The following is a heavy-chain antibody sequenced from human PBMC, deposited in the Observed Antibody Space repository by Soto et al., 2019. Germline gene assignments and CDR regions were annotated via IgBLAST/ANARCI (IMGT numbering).Heavy chain of an antibody. J-gene: IGHJ6*01. V-gene: IGHV1-69*13. Sequence: SVKVSCKSSRCTDSRYASSWVRQAPGQGLEWMGGIIPIFGTANYAQKFQGRVTITADESTSTAYMELSSLRSEDTAVYYCARALDYYGSGRYYNFYCYYGMDVWGQGETVTV. CDR2: IIPIFGTA. CDR1: RCTDSRYA. D-gene: IGHD3-10*01. CDR3: ARALDYYGSGRYYNFYCYYGMDV.